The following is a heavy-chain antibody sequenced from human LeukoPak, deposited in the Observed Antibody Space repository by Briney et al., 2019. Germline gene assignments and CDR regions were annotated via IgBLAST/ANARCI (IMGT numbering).Heavy chain of an antibody. CDR3: ARVSRGYCSGGSCYVDY. J-gene: IGHJ4*02. V-gene: IGHV1-18*01. D-gene: IGHD2-15*01. Sequence: ASVKVSCKASGYTFTSYGISWVRQAPGQGLEWMGWISAYNGNTNYAQKLQGRVTMTTDTSTSTAYMELGGLRSDDTAVYYCARVSRGYCSGGSCYVDYWGQGTLVTVSS. CDR2: ISAYNGNT. CDR1: GYTFTSYG.